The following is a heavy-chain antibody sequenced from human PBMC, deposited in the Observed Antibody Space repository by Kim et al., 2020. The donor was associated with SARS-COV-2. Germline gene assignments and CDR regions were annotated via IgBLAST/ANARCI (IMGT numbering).Heavy chain of an antibody. D-gene: IGHD3-10*01. Sequence: ASVKVSCKASGYTFTGYYMHWVRQAPGQGLEWMGRINPNSGGTNYAQKFQGRVTMTRDTSISTAYMELSRLRSDDTAVYYCARGKELLARIDYWGQGTLVTVSS. CDR2: INPNSGGT. V-gene: IGHV1-2*06. CDR3: ARGKELLARIDY. J-gene: IGHJ4*02. CDR1: GYTFTGYY.